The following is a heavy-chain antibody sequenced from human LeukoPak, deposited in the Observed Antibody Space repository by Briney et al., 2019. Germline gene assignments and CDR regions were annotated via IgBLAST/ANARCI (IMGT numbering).Heavy chain of an antibody. Sequence: GGSLRLSCAASGFTLSSYGMHWVRQAPGKGLEWVAFIRYDGSNKYYADSVKGRLTISRGNSKNTLYLQMNSLRAEDTAVYYCAKDQGLYYGSGSPTYYYYYGMDVWGQGTTVTVSS. CDR2: IRYDGSNK. V-gene: IGHV3-30*02. D-gene: IGHD3-10*01. J-gene: IGHJ6*02. CDR1: GFTLSSYG. CDR3: AKDQGLYYGSGSPTYYYYYGMDV.